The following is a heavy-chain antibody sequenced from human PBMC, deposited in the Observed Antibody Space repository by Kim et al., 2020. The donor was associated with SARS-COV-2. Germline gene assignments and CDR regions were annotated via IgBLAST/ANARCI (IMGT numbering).Heavy chain of an antibody. V-gene: IGHV4-4*02. CDR1: GGSISSSNW. CDR2: IYHSGST. Sequence: SETLSLTCAVSGGSISSSNWWSWVRQPPGKGLEWIGEIYHSGSTNYNPSLKSRVTISVDKSKNQFSLKLSSVTAADTAVYYCARDPAPIVVVPAAMRGAHYYGMDVWGQGTTVTVFS. D-gene: IGHD2-2*01. CDR3: ARDPAPIVVVPAAMRGAHYYGMDV. J-gene: IGHJ6*02.